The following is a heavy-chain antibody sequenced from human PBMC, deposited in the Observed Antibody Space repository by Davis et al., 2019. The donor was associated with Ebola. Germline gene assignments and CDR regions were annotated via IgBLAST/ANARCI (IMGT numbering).Heavy chain of an antibody. CDR2: ISYDGSNK. CDR1: GFTFSSYG. Sequence: GESLKISCAASGFTFSSYGMHWVRQAPGKGLEWVAVISYDGSNKYYADSVKGRFTISRDNSKNTLYLQMNSLRAEDTAVYYCAKGKDRGSWGQGTMVTVSS. J-gene: IGHJ3*01. D-gene: IGHD1-14*01. V-gene: IGHV3-30*18. CDR3: AKGKDRGS.